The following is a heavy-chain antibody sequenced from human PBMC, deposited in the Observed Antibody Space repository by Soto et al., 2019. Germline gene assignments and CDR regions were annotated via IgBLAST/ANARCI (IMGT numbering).Heavy chain of an antibody. J-gene: IGHJ2*01. CDR3: ARADRLRWYPRYFDL. Sequence: EVQLVESGGGLVKPGGSLRLSCAASGFTFSSYSMNWVRQAPGKGLEWVSSISSSSSYIYYADSVKGRFTISRDNAKNSRYVQMNSLRAEDTAVYYCARADRLRWYPRYFDLWGRGTLVTVSS. CDR2: ISSSSSYI. V-gene: IGHV3-21*01. CDR1: GFTFSSYS. D-gene: IGHD4-17*01.